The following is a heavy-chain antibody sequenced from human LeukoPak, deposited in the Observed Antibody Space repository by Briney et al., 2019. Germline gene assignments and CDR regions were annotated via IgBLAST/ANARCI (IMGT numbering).Heavy chain of an antibody. CDR1: GGSISSGGYY. Sequence: SQTLSLTCAVSGGSISSGGYYWSWIRQPPGKGLEWIGEINHSGSTNYNPSLKSRVTISVDTSKTQFSLTLSSVTAADTAVYYCARGASFDYWGQGTLVTVSS. V-gene: IGHV4-30-2*01. CDR3: ARGASFDY. CDR2: INHSGST. J-gene: IGHJ4*02.